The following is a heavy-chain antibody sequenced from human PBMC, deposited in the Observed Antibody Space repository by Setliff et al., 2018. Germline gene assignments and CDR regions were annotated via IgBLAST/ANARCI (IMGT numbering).Heavy chain of an antibody. V-gene: IGHV4-39*02. D-gene: IGHD3-16*01. Sequence: SETLSLTCTVSGGSINSGVYYWGWIRQPPGKGLEWIGRIYHGGDTYYNASLKSRLTISVDTSKNQFSLKLRSVTAADTAVYYCARDRRGGYGAINWFDPWGQGTLVTVSS. CDR2: IYHGGDT. J-gene: IGHJ5*02. CDR1: GGSINSGVYY. CDR3: ARDRRGGYGAINWFDP.